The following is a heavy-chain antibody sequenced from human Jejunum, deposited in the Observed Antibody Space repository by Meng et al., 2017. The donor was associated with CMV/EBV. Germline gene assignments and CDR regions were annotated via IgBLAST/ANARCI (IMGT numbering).Heavy chain of an antibody. J-gene: IGHJ5*02. V-gene: IGHV4-4*07. D-gene: IGHD5-18*01. CDR2: IYPNGNT. CDR1: GGSISSYY. Sequence: QVQLQESGPGLVKPSETLSLTCTVSGGSISSYYWSWIRQPAGKGLEWIGRIYPNGNTNHNPSLKSRVTMSIDTSKNQFSLKLTSVTAADTAVYYCARDAPPNNYGWFDPWGQGTLVTVSS. CDR3: ARDAPPNNYGWFDP.